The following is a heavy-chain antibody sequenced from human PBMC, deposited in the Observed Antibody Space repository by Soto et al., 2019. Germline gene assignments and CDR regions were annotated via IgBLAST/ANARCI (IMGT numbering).Heavy chain of an antibody. D-gene: IGHD5-18*01. CDR2: INPNSGGT. Sequence: GASVKVSCKASGYTFTGYYMHWVRQAPGQGLEWMGWINPNSGGTNYAQKFQGRVTMTRDTSISTAYMELSRLRSDDTAVYYCARVRLLLAMDAFDIWRQGTMVTVSS. V-gene: IGHV1-2*02. CDR1: GYTFTGYY. CDR3: ARVRLLLAMDAFDI. J-gene: IGHJ3*02.